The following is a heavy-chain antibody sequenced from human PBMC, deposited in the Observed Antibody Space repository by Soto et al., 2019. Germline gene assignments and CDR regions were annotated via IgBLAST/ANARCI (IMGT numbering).Heavy chain of an antibody. J-gene: IGHJ6*02. V-gene: IGHV1-2*02. CDR1: GYTFTGYY. CDR2: INPNSGGT. Sequence: ASVKVSCKASGYTFTGYYMHWVRQAPGQGLEWMGWINPNSGGTNYAQKFQGRVTMTRDTSISTAYMELSRLRSDDTAVYYCARGSHSSGYPYYYYYYGMDVWGQGTTVTVSS. D-gene: IGHD3-22*01. CDR3: ARGSHSSGYPYYYYYYGMDV.